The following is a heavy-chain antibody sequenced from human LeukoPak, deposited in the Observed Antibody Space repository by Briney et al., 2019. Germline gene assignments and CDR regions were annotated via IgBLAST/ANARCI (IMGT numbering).Heavy chain of an antibody. V-gene: IGHV3-30*02. CDR1: GFTFSGFG. J-gene: IGHJ4*02. CDR3: AKRDSAGSGTGKYYFDY. D-gene: IGHD6-13*01. Sequence: PGGSLRLSCAASGFTFSGFGMHWVRQAPGKGLEWVAFIQYNGNNKYYASSVKGRFTLSRDNSENTLYLQMNSLRAEDTAIYYCAKRDSAGSGTGKYYFDYWGQGTLVTVSS. CDR2: IQYNGNNK.